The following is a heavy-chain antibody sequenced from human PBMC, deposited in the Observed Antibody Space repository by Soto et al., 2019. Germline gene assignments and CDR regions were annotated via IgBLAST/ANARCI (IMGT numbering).Heavy chain of an antibody. J-gene: IGHJ5*02. CDR2: ISAYNGNT. CDR1: GYTFTSYG. Sequence: QVQLVQSGAEVKKPGASVKVSCKASGYTFTSYGISWVRQAPGQGLEWMGWISAYNGNTNYAQKLQGRVTMTTDTSTSTDYMELRSLRSDDTAVYYWARENYYGSGGYGDDEGYWFDPWGQGTLVTVSS. D-gene: IGHD3-10*01. V-gene: IGHV1-18*01. CDR3: ARENYYGSGGYGDDEGYWFDP.